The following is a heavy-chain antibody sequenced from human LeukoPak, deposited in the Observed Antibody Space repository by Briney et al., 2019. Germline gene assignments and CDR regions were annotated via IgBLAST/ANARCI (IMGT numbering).Heavy chain of an antibody. J-gene: IGHJ5*02. CDR3: AKGSSGYFADL. CDR1: GFTFNNYG. D-gene: IGHD3-22*01. Sequence: GGSLRLSCAASGFTFNNYGLIWVRQAPGKGLEWVAAISNDGGGTMYAAFVEGRFTISRDNSKNTLFLQMNSLRAVDTALYYCAKGSSGYFADLWGQGTLVTVSS. V-gene: IGHV3-23*01. CDR2: ISNDGGGT.